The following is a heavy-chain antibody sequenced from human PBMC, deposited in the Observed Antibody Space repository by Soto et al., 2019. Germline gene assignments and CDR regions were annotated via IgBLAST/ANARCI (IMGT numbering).Heavy chain of an antibody. CDR1: GYTFYSHS. J-gene: IGHJ6*02. Sequence: QAQLVQSGAEVRKPGASVKVSCKASGYTFYSHSISWVRQAPGQGLEWMGRINADYGNTQYAQKVRGRVTMTTDTSTTTVYMELTNLRSDDTAVYYCARCIQGDYYYGMDVWGQGTTVTVSS. V-gene: IGHV1-18*01. CDR2: INADYGNT. CDR3: ARCIQGDYYYGMDV. D-gene: IGHD5-18*01.